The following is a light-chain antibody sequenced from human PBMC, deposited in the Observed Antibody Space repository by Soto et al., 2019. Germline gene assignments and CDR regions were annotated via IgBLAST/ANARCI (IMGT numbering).Light chain of an antibody. Sequence: EILMTQSPATLSVSPGERATLSCRASQHIGNNLAWYQQKPGQAPRFLIYGASTRATGVPARFSGSGSGTEFTLTISSLQSEDFAVYYCQQYNDWPRTFGQGTKVEIK. J-gene: IGKJ1*01. CDR3: QQYNDWPRT. V-gene: IGKV3-15*01. CDR2: GAS. CDR1: QHIGNN.